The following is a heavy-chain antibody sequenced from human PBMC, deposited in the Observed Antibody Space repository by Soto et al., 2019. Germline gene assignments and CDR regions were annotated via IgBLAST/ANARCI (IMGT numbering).Heavy chain of an antibody. CDR1: GFTFSSYS. D-gene: IGHD2-15*01. V-gene: IGHV3-21*01. CDR2: ISSSSSYI. J-gene: IGHJ4*02. CDR3: ARDLEGGGGSDY. Sequence: EVQLLESGGGLVQPGGSLRLSCAASGFTFSSYSMNWVRQAPGKGLEWVSSISSSSSYIYYADSVKGRFTISRDNAKNSLYLQMNSLRAEDTAVYYCARDLEGGGGSDYWGQGTLVTVSS.